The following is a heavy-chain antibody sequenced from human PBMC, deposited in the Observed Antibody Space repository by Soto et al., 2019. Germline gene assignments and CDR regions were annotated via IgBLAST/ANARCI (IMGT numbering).Heavy chain of an antibody. D-gene: IGHD6-19*01. J-gene: IGHJ5*02. CDR2: IYYSGST. CDR3: ARDLSSSGSNWFDP. CDR1: GGSISSYY. V-gene: IGHV4-59*01. Sequence: LSLTCTVSGGSISSYYWSWIRQPPGKGLEWIGYIYYSGSTNYNPSLKSRVTISVDTSKNQFSLNLSSVTAADTAVYCWARDLSSSGSNWFDPWGQGTLVTVSS.